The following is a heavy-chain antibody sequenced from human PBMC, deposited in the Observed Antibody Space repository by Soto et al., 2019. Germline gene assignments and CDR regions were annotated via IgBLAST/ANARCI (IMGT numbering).Heavy chain of an antibody. V-gene: IGHV3-15*07. CDR3: TTERAITTDDFWSGYLRYYYYYGMDV. CDR1: GFTFSNAW. Sequence: GGSLRLSCAASGFTFSNAWMNWVRQAPGKGLEWVGRIKSKTDGGTTDYAAPVKGRFTISRDDSKNTLYLQMNSLKTEDTAVYYCTTERAITTDDFWSGYLRYYYYYGMDVWGQGTTVTVSS. D-gene: IGHD3-3*01. J-gene: IGHJ6*02. CDR2: IKSKTDGGTT.